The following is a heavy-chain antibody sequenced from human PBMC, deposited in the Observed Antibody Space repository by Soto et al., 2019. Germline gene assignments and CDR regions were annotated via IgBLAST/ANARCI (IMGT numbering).Heavy chain of an antibody. D-gene: IGHD5-18*01. CDR1: GFAFSSYA. V-gene: IGHV3-23*01. CDR2: ISGSGGST. J-gene: IGHJ4*02. Sequence: PGGSLRLSCAASGFAFSSYAMSCVRQAPGKGLEWVSAISGSGGSTYYADSVKGRFTISRDNSKNTLYLQMNSLRAEDTAVYYCAKGYSYGYLFDYWGQGTLVTVSS. CDR3: AKGYSYGYLFDY.